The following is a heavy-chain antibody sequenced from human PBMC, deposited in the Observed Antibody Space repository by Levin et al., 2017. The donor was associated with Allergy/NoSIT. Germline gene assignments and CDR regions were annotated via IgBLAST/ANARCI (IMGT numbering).Heavy chain of an antibody. CDR3: TRETSTDYDAFDI. Sequence: LSLTCAASGFTFSTYWMHWVRQAPGKGLVWVSRINSDGSSTSYADSVKGRFTISRDNAKNMLYLQMNSLRAEDTAVYYCTRETSTDYDAFDIWGQGTMVTVSS. J-gene: IGHJ3*02. CDR2: INSDGSST. V-gene: IGHV3-74*01. D-gene: IGHD2/OR15-2a*01. CDR1: GFTFSTYW.